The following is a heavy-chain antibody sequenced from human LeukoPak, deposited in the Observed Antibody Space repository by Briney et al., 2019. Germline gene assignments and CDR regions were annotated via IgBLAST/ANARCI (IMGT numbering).Heavy chain of an antibody. CDR3: ARWLQPRYYFDY. J-gene: IGHJ4*02. V-gene: IGHV4-4*07. Sequence: SETLSLTCTVSGGSISSYNWSWIRQPAGKGLEWIGRIYTSGSTNYNSSLKSRVTMSVDTSKNQFSLKLSSVTAADTAVYYCARWLQPRYYFDYWGQGTLVTVSS. CDR2: IYTSGST. CDR1: GGSISSYN. D-gene: IGHD5-24*01.